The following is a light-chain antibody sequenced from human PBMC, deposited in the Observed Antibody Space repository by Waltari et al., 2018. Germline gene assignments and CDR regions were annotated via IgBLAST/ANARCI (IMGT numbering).Light chain of an antibody. Sequence: QSVLTQPPSASGTTGQRVTISCSGSSSNIGSNYVYWYQQLPGTAPKLHIYRNNPRPSGVPSRFSCSKSRTSASLAISGLRSEDEADYYCAAWDDSLSVVVFGGGTKLTVL. V-gene: IGLV1-47*01. CDR1: SSNIGSNY. CDR2: RNN. J-gene: IGLJ2*01. CDR3: AAWDDSLSVVV.